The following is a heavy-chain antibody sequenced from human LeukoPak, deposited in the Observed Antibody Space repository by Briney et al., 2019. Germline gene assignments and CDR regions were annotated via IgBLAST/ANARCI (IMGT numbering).Heavy chain of an antibody. Sequence: ASVKVSCKASGYTFTGYYMHWVRQAPGQGLEWMGWINPNSGGTNYAQKFQGRVTMTRDTSISTAYMELSSLRSEDTAVYYCARDGGTAMTQPDYWGQGTLVTVSS. D-gene: IGHD5-18*01. CDR2: INPNSGGT. CDR1: GYTFTGYY. CDR3: ARDGGTAMTQPDY. V-gene: IGHV1-2*02. J-gene: IGHJ4*02.